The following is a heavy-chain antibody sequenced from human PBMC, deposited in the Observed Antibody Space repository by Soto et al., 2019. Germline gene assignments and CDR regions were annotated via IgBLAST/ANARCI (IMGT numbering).Heavy chain of an antibody. J-gene: IGHJ5*02. CDR1: GYTFSSHY. Sequence: GDSLKISCQGSGYTFSSHYVAWVRQMPGKGLEWMGIIYPGDSDTKYSPSFQGQVTISADKSISTAYLQWSSLKASDTAMYYCARHYNWTDGLWFDPWGQGTLVTVSS. V-gene: IGHV5-51*01. CDR3: ARHYNWTDGLWFDP. CDR2: IYPGDSDT. D-gene: IGHD1-20*01.